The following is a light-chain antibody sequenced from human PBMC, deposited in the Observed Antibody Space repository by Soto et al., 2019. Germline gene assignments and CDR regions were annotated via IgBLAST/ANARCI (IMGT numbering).Light chain of an antibody. CDR2: KTS. V-gene: IGKV1-5*03. J-gene: IGKJ1*01. Sequence: DVQMTQSPSTLSGSVGDRVTITCRASQTISSWLAWYQQKPGKAPKLLIYKTSTLASGVPSRFSGSGSGTEFTLTISSLQPEDFAIYYCQHYNSYSEAFGQGTKVERK. CDR3: QHYNSYSEA. CDR1: QTISSW.